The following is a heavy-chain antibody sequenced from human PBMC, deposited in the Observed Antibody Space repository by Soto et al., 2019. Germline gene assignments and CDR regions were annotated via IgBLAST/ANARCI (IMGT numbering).Heavy chain of an antibody. CDR2: IYHSGST. D-gene: IGHD2-2*02. CDR1: GGSISISNW. Sequence: PSETLSLTCAVSGGSISISNWCSCVRQPPGKGLEWIGEIYHSGSTNYNPSLKSRVTISVDKSKNQFSLKLSSVTAADTAVYYCARSTGYCSSTSCYTTPGSAYYGMDVWGQGTTVTVSS. V-gene: IGHV4-4*02. CDR3: ARSTGYCSSTSCYTTPGSAYYGMDV. J-gene: IGHJ6*02.